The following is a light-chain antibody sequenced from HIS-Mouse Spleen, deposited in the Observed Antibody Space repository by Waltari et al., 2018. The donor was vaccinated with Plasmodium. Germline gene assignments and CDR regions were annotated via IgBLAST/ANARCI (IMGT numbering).Light chain of an antibody. Sequence: EIVMTQSPATLSVPPGERATLSCRASQSVSSNLAWYQQKPGQAPRLLIYGASTRATGIPAMFSGSGSGKEFTLTISSLQSEDFAVYYCQQYNNWSFTFGPGTKVDIK. CDR2: GAS. J-gene: IGKJ3*01. V-gene: IGKV3-15*01. CDR3: QQYNNWSFT. CDR1: QSVSSN.